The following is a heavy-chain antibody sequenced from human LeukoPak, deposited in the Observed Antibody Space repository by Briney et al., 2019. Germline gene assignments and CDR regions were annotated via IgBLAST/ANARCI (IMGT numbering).Heavy chain of an antibody. CDR3: ARGYYDFWSGRPDHLDY. CDR2: INWNGGST. D-gene: IGHD3-3*01. CDR1: GFTFDDYG. J-gene: IGHJ4*02. V-gene: IGHV3-20*04. Sequence: GGSLRLSCAASGFTFDDYGMSWVRPAPGKGLEWVSGINWNGGSTGYADSVKGRFTISRDNAKNSLYLQMNSLRAEDTALYYCARGYYDFWSGRPDHLDYWGQGTLVTVSS.